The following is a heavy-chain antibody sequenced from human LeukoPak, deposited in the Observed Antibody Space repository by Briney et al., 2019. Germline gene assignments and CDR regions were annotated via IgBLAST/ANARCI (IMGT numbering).Heavy chain of an antibody. CDR3: TTDLGTYYHGSQRLIPIDY. J-gene: IGHJ4*02. D-gene: IGHD3-10*01. CDR1: GFTFTNAW. V-gene: IGHV3-15*01. Sequence: GGSLRLSCVDSGFTFTNAWMSWVRQAPGKGLEWIGRIKSKTDGETTNYAEPVRGRFTISRDDSKSAVYLQMDSLKIEDTAVYYCTTDLGTYYHGSQRLIPIDYWGQGTLVTVSS. CDR2: IKSKTDGETT.